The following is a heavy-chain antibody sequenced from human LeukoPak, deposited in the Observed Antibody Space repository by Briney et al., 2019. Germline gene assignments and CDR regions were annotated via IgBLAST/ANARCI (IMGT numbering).Heavy chain of an antibody. CDR1: GGSFSGYY. CDR3: ASRASGYSYGPASFDY. J-gene: IGHJ4*02. V-gene: IGHV4-34*01. CDR2: INHSGST. D-gene: IGHD5-18*01. Sequence: SETLSLTCAVYGGSFSGYYWSWIRQPPGKGLERIGEINHSGSTNYNPSLKSRVTISVDTSKNQFSLKLSSVTAADTAVYYCASRASGYSYGPASFDYWGQGTLVTVSS.